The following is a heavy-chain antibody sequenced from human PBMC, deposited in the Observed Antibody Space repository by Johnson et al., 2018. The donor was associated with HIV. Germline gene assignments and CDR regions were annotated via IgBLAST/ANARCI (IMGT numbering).Heavy chain of an antibody. CDR1: GLTVSSNY. CDR3: ARASWVVYDYRAFDM. Sequence: EVQVVESGGGLIQPGGSLRLSCVASGLTVSSNYMTWVRQAPGKGLEWVSMIYTGGRTDYADSVKGRFTVSRDISKNTLYFQMNSLRAEDTAVYYCARASWVVYDYRAFDMWGQGTMVTVSS. V-gene: IGHV3-53*01. D-gene: IGHD5/OR15-5a*01. CDR2: IYTGGRT. J-gene: IGHJ3*02.